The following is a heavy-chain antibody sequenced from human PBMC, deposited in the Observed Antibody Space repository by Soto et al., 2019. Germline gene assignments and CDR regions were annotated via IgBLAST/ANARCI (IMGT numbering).Heavy chain of an antibody. Sequence: SVEVSCRASGGTFSSYAISWVRQAPGQGLEWMGGIIPIFGTANYAQKFQGRVTITADESTSTAYMELSSLRSEDTAVYYCARSRRYNWNGYYYGMDVWGQGTTVTVSS. CDR3: ARSRRYNWNGYYYGMDV. V-gene: IGHV1-69*13. J-gene: IGHJ6*02. CDR1: GGTFSSYA. D-gene: IGHD1-20*01. CDR2: IIPIFGTA.